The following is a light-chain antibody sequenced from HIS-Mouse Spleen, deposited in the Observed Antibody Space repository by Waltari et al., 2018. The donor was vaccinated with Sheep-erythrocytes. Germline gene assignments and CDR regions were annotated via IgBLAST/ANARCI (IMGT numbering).Light chain of an antibody. CDR2: LNSDGSH. J-gene: IGLJ2*01. V-gene: IGLV4-69*01. Sequence: QLVLTQSPSASASLGASVKPTCTLSSGHSSYAIACPQQQPEKGPRYLMKLNSDGSHSKGDGIPDRFSGSSSGAERYLTISSLQSEDEADYYCQTWGTGIHVVFGGGTKLTVL. CDR3: QTWGTGIHVV. CDR1: SGHSSYA.